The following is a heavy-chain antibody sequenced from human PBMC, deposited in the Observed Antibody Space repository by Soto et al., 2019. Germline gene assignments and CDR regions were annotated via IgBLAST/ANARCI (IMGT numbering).Heavy chain of an antibody. D-gene: IGHD3-9*01. CDR1: RYTFTSHG. CDR2: ISTFNGKT. Sequence: QIQLMQSGGDVKTPGASLKVSCTTSRYTFTSHGISWGRQAPGQGLEWMGWISTFNGKTDYAQKFQGRVTMTADTITSTVHMELRSLRTDDTCVYYCARLLTEGATFREDAFDLWGPGTKVTVSS. CDR3: ARLLTEGATFREDAFDL. V-gene: IGHV1-18*01. J-gene: IGHJ3*01.